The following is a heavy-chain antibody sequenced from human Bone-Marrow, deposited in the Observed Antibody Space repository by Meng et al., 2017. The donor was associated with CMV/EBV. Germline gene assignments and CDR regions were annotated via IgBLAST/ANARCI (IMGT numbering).Heavy chain of an antibody. CDR1: GGSFSGYY. D-gene: IGHD2-2*01. V-gene: IGHV4-34*01. CDR2: INHSGST. J-gene: IGHJ4*02. Sequence: SETLSLTCAVYGGSFSGYYWSWIRQPPGKGLEWIGEINHSGSTNYNPSLKSRVTISVDTSKNQFSLKLSSVTAADTAVYYCARGVPAPWDYWGQGTLATFSS. CDR3: ARGVPAPWDY.